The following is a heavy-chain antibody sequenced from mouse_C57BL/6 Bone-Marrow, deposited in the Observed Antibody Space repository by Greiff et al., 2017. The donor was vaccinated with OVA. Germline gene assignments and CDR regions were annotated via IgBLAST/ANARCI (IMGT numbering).Heavy chain of an antibody. D-gene: IGHD2-1*01. Sequence: QVTLKESGPGILQSSQTLSLTCSFSGFSLSTSGMGVSWIRQPSGKGLEWLAHIYWDDDKRYNPSLKSRLTISKDTSRNQVFLKITSVDTADTATYYCARRDLLGYYYAMDYWGQGTSVTVSS. V-gene: IGHV8-12*01. J-gene: IGHJ4*01. CDR2: IYWDDDK. CDR1: GFSLSTSGMG. CDR3: ARRDLLGYYYAMDY.